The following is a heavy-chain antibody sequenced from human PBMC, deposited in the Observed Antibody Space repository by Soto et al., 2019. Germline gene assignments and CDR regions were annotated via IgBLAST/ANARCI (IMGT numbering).Heavy chain of an antibody. D-gene: IGHD6-6*01. J-gene: IGHJ4*02. V-gene: IGHV4-59*01. CDR3: AREGGRSSSSL. CDR2: IYYSGST. Sequence: ASETLSLTCTVSGGSISSYYWSWIRQPPGKGLEWIGYIYYSGSTNYNPSLKSRVTISVDTSKNQFSLKLSSVTAADTAVYYCAREGGRSSSSLWGQGTLVTVSS. CDR1: GGSISSYY.